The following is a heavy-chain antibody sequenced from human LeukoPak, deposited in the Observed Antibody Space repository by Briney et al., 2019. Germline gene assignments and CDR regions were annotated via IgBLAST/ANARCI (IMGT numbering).Heavy chain of an antibody. J-gene: IGHJ4*02. CDR1: GFTFSSYA. CDR3: ARDSTWLLDY. Sequence: GGSLRLSCAASGFTFSSYAMSWVRQAPGKGLEWVSAISNNGGYTYYADSVQGRFTISRDNTKNALYLQMNSLRADDTAVYFCARDSTWLLDYWGQGTLITVSS. D-gene: IGHD6-19*01. CDR2: ISNNGGYT. V-gene: IGHV3-23*01.